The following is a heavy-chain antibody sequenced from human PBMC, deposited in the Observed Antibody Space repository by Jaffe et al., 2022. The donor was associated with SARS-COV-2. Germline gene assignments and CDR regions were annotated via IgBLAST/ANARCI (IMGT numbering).Heavy chain of an antibody. Sequence: QLQLQESGPGLVKPLETLSLTCTVSGGSTSSSDYYWGWIRQTPGKGLEWIGSIYYNGRTYYNPSLKSRVTISVDTSRNQFSLRLSSVTAADTAVYYCAKYQGGTMFDFWGQGTLVTVSS. CDR3: AKYQGGTMFDF. D-gene: IGHD2-2*01. V-gene: IGHV4-39*01. CDR2: IYYNGRT. CDR1: GGSTSSSDYY. J-gene: IGHJ4*02.